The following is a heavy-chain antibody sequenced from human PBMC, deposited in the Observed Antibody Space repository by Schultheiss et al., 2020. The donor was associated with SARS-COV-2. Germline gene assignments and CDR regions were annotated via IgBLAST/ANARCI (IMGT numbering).Heavy chain of an antibody. V-gene: IGHV3-33*08. CDR1: GFTFSSYG. D-gene: IGHD6-13*01. J-gene: IGHJ4*01. Sequence: GGSLRLSCAASGFTFSSYGMHWVRQAPGKGLEWVAVIWYDGSNKYYADSVKGRFTISRDDSRNTAYLQMNSLKIEDTAVYFCNTDRGSSSYFAAYWGHGTLVTVSS. CDR3: NTDRGSSSYFAAY. CDR2: IWYDGSNK.